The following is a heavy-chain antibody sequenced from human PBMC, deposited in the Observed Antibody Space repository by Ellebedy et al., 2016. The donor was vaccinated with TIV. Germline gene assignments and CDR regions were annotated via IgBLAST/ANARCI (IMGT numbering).Heavy chain of an antibody. J-gene: IGHJ4*02. CDR1: GGSFSGYY. V-gene: IGHV4-34*01. CDR2: INHSGST. Sequence: MPSETLSLTCAVYGGSFSGYYWSWIRQPPEKGLEWIGEINHSGSTSYNPSLKSRVSISVDTSSNQFSLKLYSVTAADTAVYYCARAFPYSSGWAFDYWGQGTLVTVSS. CDR3: ARAFPYSSGWAFDY. D-gene: IGHD6-19*01.